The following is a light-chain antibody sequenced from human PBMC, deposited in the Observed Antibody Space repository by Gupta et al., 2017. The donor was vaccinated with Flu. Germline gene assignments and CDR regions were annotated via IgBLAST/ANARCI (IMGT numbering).Light chain of an antibody. J-gene: IGLJ1*01. Sequence: SALPQPASVSGSPGQSITISCTGTSSDVGAYNFVSWYQQHPGKAPKVVIYEVSNRPSGVSNRFSGSKSGNAASLTISGHQAEDEGDYYCTAHASGSATVFGTGTKVTVL. CDR2: EVS. CDR3: TAHASGSATV. CDR1: SSDVGAYNF. V-gene: IGLV2-14*01.